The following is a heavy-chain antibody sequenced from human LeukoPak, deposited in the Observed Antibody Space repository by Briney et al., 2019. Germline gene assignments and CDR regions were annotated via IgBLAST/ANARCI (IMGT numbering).Heavy chain of an antibody. CDR3: AREGVYYNSGSFYFDY. CDR2: INAGNGNT. Sequence: GASVKVSCKVSEYTCTTYPMHWLRQAPGQGLEWMGWINAGNGNTKYSQRFQDRVTITRDTSANIVYMELSSLRSEDTAVYYCAREGVYYNSGSFYFDYWGQGTLVTVSS. V-gene: IGHV1-3*01. D-gene: IGHD3-10*01. CDR1: EYTCTTYP. J-gene: IGHJ4*02.